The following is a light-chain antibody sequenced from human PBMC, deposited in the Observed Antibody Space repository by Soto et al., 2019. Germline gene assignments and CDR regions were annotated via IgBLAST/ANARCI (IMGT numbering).Light chain of an antibody. CDR3: QQYNNWLRT. CDR2: GAS. Sequence: EIVITQSPATLSVSPGERATLSCSASQSVSSNLPWYQQKPGQAPRLLIYGASTRATGIPARFSGSGSGTEFTLTISSLQSEDFALYYCQQYNNWLRTFGQGTKVDIK. V-gene: IGKV3-15*01. CDR1: QSVSSN. J-gene: IGKJ1*01.